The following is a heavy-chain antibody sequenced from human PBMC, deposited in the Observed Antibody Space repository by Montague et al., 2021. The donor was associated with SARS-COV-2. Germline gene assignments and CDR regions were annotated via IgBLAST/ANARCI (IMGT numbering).Heavy chain of an antibody. D-gene: IGHD3-22*01. Sequence: SLRLSCAASGSTFSSYDMHWVRQATGKGLEWVSAIGTAGDPYYPGSVKGRFTISRENAKNSLYPQMNSLRAGDTAVYYCARGAYYYDSSGYYYPYYFDYWGQGTLVTVSS. CDR3: ARGAYYYDSSGYYYPYYFDY. CDR2: IGTAGDP. J-gene: IGHJ4*02. CDR1: GSTFSSYD. V-gene: IGHV3-13*04.